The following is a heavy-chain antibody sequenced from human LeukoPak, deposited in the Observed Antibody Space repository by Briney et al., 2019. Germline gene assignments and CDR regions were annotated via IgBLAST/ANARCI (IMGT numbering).Heavy chain of an antibody. Sequence: GASVKVSCKASGYTFTGYYMHWVRQAPGQGLEWMGWINPNSGGTNYAQKFQGRVTMTRDTSTSTAYMELRSLTSDDTAVYYCARDWNDSDRAYYFDNWGQGTLVTVSS. J-gene: IGHJ4*02. CDR3: ARDWNDSDRAYYFDN. V-gene: IGHV1-2*02. D-gene: IGHD1-1*01. CDR2: INPNSGGT. CDR1: GYTFTGYY.